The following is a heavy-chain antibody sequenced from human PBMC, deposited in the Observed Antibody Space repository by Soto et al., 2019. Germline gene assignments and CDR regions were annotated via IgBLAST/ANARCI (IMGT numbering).Heavy chain of an antibody. V-gene: IGHV4-30-2*01. J-gene: IGHJ5*02. CDR2: IYHSEST. Sequence: QLQLQESGSGLVRPSQTLSLTCAVSGGSISSGGYSWNWIRQPPGKGLEWIGYIYHSESTLYNPSLKRRVXXXVXXSKNQFSLKLSSVTAADTAVYYCARDQLEGNWFDPWGQGTLVTVSS. D-gene: IGHD1-1*01. CDR3: ARDQLEGNWFDP. CDR1: GGSISSGGYS.